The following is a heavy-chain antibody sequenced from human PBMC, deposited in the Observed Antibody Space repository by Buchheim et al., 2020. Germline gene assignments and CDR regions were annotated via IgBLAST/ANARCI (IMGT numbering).Heavy chain of an antibody. J-gene: IGHJ4*02. D-gene: IGHD6-25*01. CDR2: IKSNIDGGTI. V-gene: IGHV3-15*05. CDR1: GFTFNNAW. CDR3: TTDRPYSGGKFLES. Sequence: EVQLVESGGGLVKPGGSLRLSCAASGFTFNNAWMNWVRQAPGKGLEWVGRIKSNIDGGTIDYAAPVKDRFVISRDDSRDTVYLQINSLKTEDTAVYYCTTDRPYSGGKFLESWGQGT.